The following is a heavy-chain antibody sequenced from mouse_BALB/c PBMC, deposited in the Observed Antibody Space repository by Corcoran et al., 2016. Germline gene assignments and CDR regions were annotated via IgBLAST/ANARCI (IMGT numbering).Heavy chain of an antibody. J-gene: IGHJ3*01. Sequence: EIQLQQSGPELVKPGASGKITCKASGYSFTIYYMQWVKQSHGKSLEWIGYVDPFNGGTSYNQKFKGKATLTVDKSSSTPYMHLSSLTSEDSAVYSCAISDSSGYASWFAYWGKVTLVTVSA. CDR2: VDPFNGGT. CDR1: GYSFTIYY. V-gene: IGHV1S135*01. CDR3: AISDSSGYASWFAY. D-gene: IGHD3-2*01.